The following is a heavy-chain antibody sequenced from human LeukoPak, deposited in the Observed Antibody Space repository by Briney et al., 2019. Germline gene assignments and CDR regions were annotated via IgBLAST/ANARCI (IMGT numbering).Heavy chain of an antibody. CDR1: GFTFDDYA. CDR3: AKGITGTMYNWFDP. Sequence: GGSLRLSCAASGFTFDDYAMHWVRQAPGKGLEWVSGISWNSGSIGYADSVKGRFTISRDNAKNSLYLQMNSLRAEDTALCYCAKGITGTMYNWFDPWGQGTLVTVSS. V-gene: IGHV3-9*01. CDR2: ISWNSGSI. D-gene: IGHD1-7*01. J-gene: IGHJ5*02.